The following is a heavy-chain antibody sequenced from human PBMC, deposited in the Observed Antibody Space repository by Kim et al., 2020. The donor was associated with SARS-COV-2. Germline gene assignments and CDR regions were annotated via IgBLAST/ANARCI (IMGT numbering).Heavy chain of an antibody. CDR2: INAGNGNT. J-gene: IGHJ4*02. CDR1: GYTFTSYA. V-gene: IGHV1-3*01. Sequence: ASVKVSCKASGYTFTSYAMHWVRQAPGQRLEWMGWINAGNGNTKYSQKFQGRVTITRDTSASTAYMELSSLRSEDTAVYYCARAYYYDSSGEYYFDYWGQGTLVTVSS. D-gene: IGHD3-22*01. CDR3: ARAYYYDSSGEYYFDY.